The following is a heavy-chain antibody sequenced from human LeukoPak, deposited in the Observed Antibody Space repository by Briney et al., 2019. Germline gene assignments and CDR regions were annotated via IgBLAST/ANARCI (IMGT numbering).Heavy chain of an antibody. CDR2: IYTSGST. V-gene: IGHV4-4*07. Sequence: PSETLSLTCTVSGGSISSYYWSWIRQPAGKGLEWTGRIYTSGSTNYNLSLKSRVSMSVDTSKNQFSLKLSSVPAGVPAVYFCARAGLVLGYCSSTSCYAWFDPWGQGTLVTVSS. CDR1: GGSISSYY. D-gene: IGHD2-2*01. J-gene: IGHJ5*02. CDR3: ARAGLVLGYCSSTSCYAWFDP.